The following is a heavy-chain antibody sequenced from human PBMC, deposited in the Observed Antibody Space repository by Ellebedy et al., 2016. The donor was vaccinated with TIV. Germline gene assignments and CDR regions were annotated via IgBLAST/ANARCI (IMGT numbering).Heavy chain of an antibody. J-gene: IGHJ4*02. V-gene: IGHV4-39*01. CDR2: IYYNGST. D-gene: IGHD5-18*01. Sequence: MPGGSLRLSCTVSGGSISSSSYYWGWIRQPPGKGLEWIGTIYYNGSTYYYPSLKSRVTISADTSKNQFSLKLSSVTAADTAVYYCARGYSYGYCFDYWGQGTLVTVSS. CDR3: ARGYSYGYCFDY. CDR1: GGSISSSSYY.